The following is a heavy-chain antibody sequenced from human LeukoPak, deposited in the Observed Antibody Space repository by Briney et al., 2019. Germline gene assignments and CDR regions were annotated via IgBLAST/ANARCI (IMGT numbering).Heavy chain of an antibody. CDR3: ARAATVTTSFDP. D-gene: IGHD4-17*01. V-gene: IGHV5-51*01. CDR2: VYPGDSDI. J-gene: IGHJ5*02. CDR1: GYSFTTYW. Sequence: GESLKISCKGSGYSFTTYWIGWVRQMPGKGLEWMGIVYPGDSDIRYSPSFQGQVTISADKSISTAYLQWSSLKASDTAIYYCARAATVTTSFDPWGQGTLVTVSS.